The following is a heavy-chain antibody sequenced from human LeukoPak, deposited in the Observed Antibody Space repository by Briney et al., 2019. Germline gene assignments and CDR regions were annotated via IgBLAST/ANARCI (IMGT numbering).Heavy chain of an antibody. D-gene: IGHD7-27*01. CDR2: VNPGSGNT. CDR1: GYTFTSHH. V-gene: IGHV1-8*01. J-gene: IGHJ4*02. Sequence: ASVKVSCKASGYTFTSHHINWLRQAAGQGLEWMGWVNPGSGNTVSAQKFQGRVTMTWDTSISTAYMELSSLRSEDTAVYYCARGRPTNLGGIYWGQGTLVTVSS. CDR3: ARGRPTNLGGIY.